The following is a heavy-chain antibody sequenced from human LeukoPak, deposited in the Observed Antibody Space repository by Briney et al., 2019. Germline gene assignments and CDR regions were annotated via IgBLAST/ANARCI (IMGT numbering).Heavy chain of an antibody. CDR2: INGDGSTT. V-gene: IGHV3-74*01. D-gene: IGHD6-13*01. Sequence: GGSLRLSCAASGFTFSSYWMHWVRQAPGKGLVWVSHINGDGSTTSSAHSVKGRFTISRDNAKHTVHLQMTSLRAEDTAVYYCAKGGSSSPRSTFDYWGQGTLLTASS. J-gene: IGHJ4*02. CDR1: GFTFSSYW. CDR3: AKGGSSSPRSTFDY.